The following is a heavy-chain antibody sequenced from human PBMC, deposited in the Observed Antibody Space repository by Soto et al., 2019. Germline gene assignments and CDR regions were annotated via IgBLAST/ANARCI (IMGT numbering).Heavy chain of an antibody. Sequence: GGSLRLSCAASGITFSSDAMSWVRQAPGKGLEWVSTISGSGGSIYYAESVKGRFTISRDNSKNRVYLQMNSLRPEDRAFYFFAKDQKKCINGVCYYYYSGMAVGAQGTRATVPS. D-gene: IGHD2-8*01. CDR1: GITFSSDA. CDR3: AKDQKKCINGVCYYYYSGMAV. J-gene: IGHJ6*02. CDR2: ISGSGGSI. V-gene: IGHV3-23*01.